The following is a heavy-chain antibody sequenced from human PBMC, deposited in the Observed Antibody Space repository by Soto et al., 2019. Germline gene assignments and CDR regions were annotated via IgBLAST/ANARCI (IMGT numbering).Heavy chain of an antibody. CDR1: GYTFTGYG. Sequence: GASVKVSCKASGYTFTGYGISWVRQAPGQGLEWMGWISAYNGNTNYAQKLQGRVTMTTDTSTSTAYMELRSLRSDDTAVYYCARAQKLRRSSSWWSGYYYGMDVWGQGTTVTVSS. V-gene: IGHV1-18*01. J-gene: IGHJ6*02. CDR2: ISAYNGNT. CDR3: ARAQKLRRSSSWWSGYYYGMDV. D-gene: IGHD6-13*01.